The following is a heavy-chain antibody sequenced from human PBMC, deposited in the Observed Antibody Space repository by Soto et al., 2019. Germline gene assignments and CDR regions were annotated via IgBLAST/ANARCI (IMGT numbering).Heavy chain of an antibody. Sequence: ASVKVSCKASGGTFSSYAISWVRQAPGQGLEWMGGIIPIFGTANYAQKFQGRVTITADKSTSTAYMELSSLRSEDTAVYYCANRNDYGSGSYFPFDHWGQGTLVTVSS. CDR2: IIPIFGTA. D-gene: IGHD3-10*01. J-gene: IGHJ4*02. CDR3: ANRNDYGSGSYFPFDH. V-gene: IGHV1-69*06. CDR1: GGTFSSYA.